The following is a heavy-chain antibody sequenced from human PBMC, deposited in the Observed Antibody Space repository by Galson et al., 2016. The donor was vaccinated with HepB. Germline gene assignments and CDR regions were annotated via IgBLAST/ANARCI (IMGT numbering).Heavy chain of an antibody. J-gene: IGHJ4*02. V-gene: IGHV3-30*18. Sequence: SCKASGYIFTGYYMHWVRQAPGKGLEWVAVTSYDGSNEYYADSVKGRFTISRDNSKNTLYLQMNSLRAEDTAVYYCAKPETRPYDILTGYSHFDYWGQGTLVTVSS. CDR3: AKPETRPYDILTGYSHFDY. CDR1: GYIFTGYY. D-gene: IGHD3-9*01. CDR2: TSYDGSNE.